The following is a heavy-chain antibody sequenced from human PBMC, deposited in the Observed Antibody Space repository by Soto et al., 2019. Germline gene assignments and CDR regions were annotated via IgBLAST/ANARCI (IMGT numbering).Heavy chain of an antibody. V-gene: IGHV4-61*01. CDR2: LYHTGRT. CDR3: ARDFPYFES. J-gene: IGHJ4*02. CDR1: GGSFNSGSYS. Sequence: SETLCLTCTVSGGSFNSGSYSCSWIRQPPGKALEWSWYLYHTGRTRYNPSLKSRGSISMDTSKNQFSTNLDSVTAVDTAVYFCARDFPYFESRGQGTMVPVSS.